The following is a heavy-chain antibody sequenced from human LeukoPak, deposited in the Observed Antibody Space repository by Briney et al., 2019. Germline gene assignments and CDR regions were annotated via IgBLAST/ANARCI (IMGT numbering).Heavy chain of an antibody. Sequence: SETLSFTCAVYGGSFSGYYWSWIRQPPGKGLEWIGEINHSGSTNYNPSLKSRVTISVDTSKNQFSLKLSSVTAADTAVYYCASSAARLRGYGMDVWGQGTTVTVSS. V-gene: IGHV4-34*01. CDR1: GGSFSGYY. D-gene: IGHD4-17*01. CDR2: INHSGST. CDR3: ASSAARLRGYGMDV. J-gene: IGHJ6*02.